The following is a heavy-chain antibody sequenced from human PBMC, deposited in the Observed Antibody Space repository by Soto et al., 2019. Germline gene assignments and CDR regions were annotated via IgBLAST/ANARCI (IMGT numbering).Heavy chain of an antibody. V-gene: IGHV3-30*18. CDR2: ISYYGSYQ. Sequence: QVQLVESGVGVVQPGTSLRLSCEASGFSFNKFGMHLVRQAPGKGLEWVAYISYYGSYQYYADSVQGRLTITRDNSMNTLNMKLNSLRREETAVYYCAKGGEVGGVLGDHWVQGPLVTVSS. D-gene: IGHD1-26*01. CDR1: GFSFNKFG. J-gene: IGHJ4*02. CDR3: AKGGEVGGVLGDH.